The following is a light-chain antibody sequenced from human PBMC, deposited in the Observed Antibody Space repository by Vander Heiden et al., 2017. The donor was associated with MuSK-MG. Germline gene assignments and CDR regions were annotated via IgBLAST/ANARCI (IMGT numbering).Light chain of an antibody. CDR3: QQDGSSPRT. Sequence: EIVLTQSPGTLSLSPGERATLSCRASQSVSSSYLAWYQQKPGQAPRLLIYGASSRATGIPDSFSGSGSGTAFTLTISRLEPEDFAVTYCQQDGSSPRTFGQGTKVEIK. CDR2: GAS. V-gene: IGKV3-20*01. J-gene: IGKJ1*01. CDR1: QSVSSSY.